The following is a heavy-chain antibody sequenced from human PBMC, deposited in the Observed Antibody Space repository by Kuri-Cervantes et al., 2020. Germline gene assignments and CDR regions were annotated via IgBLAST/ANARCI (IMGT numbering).Heavy chain of an antibody. CDR3: ARDRFGELFHYYYYGMDV. D-gene: IGHD3-10*01. CDR2: IYYSGST. CDR1: GGSISSSSYH. Sequence: SETLSLTCTVSGGSISSSSYHWGWIRQPPGKGLEWIGSIYYSGSTYYNPSLKSRVTISVDTSKNQFSLKLSSVTAADTAVYYCARDRFGELFHYYYYGMDVWGQGTTVTVSS. J-gene: IGHJ6*02. V-gene: IGHV4-39*07.